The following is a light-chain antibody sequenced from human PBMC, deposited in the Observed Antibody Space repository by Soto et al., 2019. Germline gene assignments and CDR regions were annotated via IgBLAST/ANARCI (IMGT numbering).Light chain of an antibody. CDR2: WAS. CDR1: QSVLYNSKNKNS. CDR3: QQYYSDPPT. J-gene: IGKJ1*01. Sequence: DIVMTQSPDSLAVSLGERATINCKSSQSVLYNSKNKNSLAWYQQKPGQPPKLLIYWASTRNPGVPDRFSGSGAGTALTVTLSSLQAEDAAVYYCQQYYSDPPTFGQGTKVEIK. V-gene: IGKV4-1*01.